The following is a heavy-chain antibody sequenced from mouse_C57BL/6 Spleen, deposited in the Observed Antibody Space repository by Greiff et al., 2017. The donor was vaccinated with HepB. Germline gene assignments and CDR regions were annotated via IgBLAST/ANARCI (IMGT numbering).Heavy chain of an antibody. CDR2: ISDGGSYT. CDR1: GFTFSSYA. Sequence: EVKLVESGGGLVKPGGSLKLSCAASGFTFSSYAMSWVRQTPEKRLEWVATISDGGSYTYYPDNVKGRFTISRDNAKNNLYLQMSHLKSEDTAMYYCARGGDYYYGSSLYYFDYWGQGTTLTVSS. V-gene: IGHV5-4*03. D-gene: IGHD1-1*01. CDR3: ARGGDYYYGSSLYYFDY. J-gene: IGHJ2*01.